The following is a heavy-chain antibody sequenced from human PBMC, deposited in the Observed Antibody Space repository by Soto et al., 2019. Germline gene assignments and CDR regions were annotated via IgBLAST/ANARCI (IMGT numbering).Heavy chain of an antibody. CDR3: ARDASGVVPPFYYYGMDV. D-gene: IGHD3-3*01. J-gene: IGHJ6*02. Sequence: PSETLSLTCTVSGGSISSGGYYWSWIRQHPGKGLEWIGYIYYSGSTYYNPFLKSRVTISVDTSKNQFSLKLSSVTAADTAVYNCARDASGVVPPFYYYGMDVWGQGTTVTVSS. CDR2: IYYSGST. V-gene: IGHV4-31*03. CDR1: GGSISSGGYY.